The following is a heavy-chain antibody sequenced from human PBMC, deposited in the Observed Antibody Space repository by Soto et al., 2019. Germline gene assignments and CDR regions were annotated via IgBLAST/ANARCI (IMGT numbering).Heavy chain of an antibody. D-gene: IGHD2-2*01. V-gene: IGHV3-21*01. CDR3: ARMGAGYCVSISCYPSPTMGYGMDV. CDR2: ISDSSTYI. CDR1: GFTFNTYT. J-gene: IGHJ6*02. Sequence: GGSLRLSCAASGFTFNTYTMNWVRQAPGKGLEWVSSISDSSTYIYYADSLKGRFTISRDNAKNSLYLQMNSLRAEDTAVYYCARMGAGYCVSISCYPSPTMGYGMDVWGQGTTVTVSS.